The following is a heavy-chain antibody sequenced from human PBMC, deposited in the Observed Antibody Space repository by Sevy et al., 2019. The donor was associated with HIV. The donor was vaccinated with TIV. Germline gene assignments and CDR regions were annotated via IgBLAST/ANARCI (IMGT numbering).Heavy chain of an antibody. CDR2: IKSNIDGAVI. Sequence: GGSLRLSCVASGFIFNDAWMHWVRQAPGKGLEWVGRIKSNIDGAVIDYAAPVKGRVTISRDDSKNTVFLKMNSLKSEVTAVDFCTSKGRDGGGTGCQVSWGQGTEVTVSS. J-gene: IGHJ5*02. V-gene: IGHV3-15*01. CDR1: GFIFNDAW. CDR3: TSKGRDGGGTGCQVS. D-gene: IGHD2-15*01.